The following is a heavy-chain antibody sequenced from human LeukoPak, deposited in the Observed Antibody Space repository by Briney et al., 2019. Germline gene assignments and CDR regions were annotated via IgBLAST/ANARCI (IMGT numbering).Heavy chain of an antibody. CDR3: ARDRQWLDPDYYYGMDV. D-gene: IGHD6-19*01. CDR2: ISAYNGNT. Sequence: ASVKVSCKASGYTFTSYGISWVRQAPGQGLEWMGWISAYNGNTNYAQKLQGRVTMTTDTSTSTAYMKLRSLRSDDTAVYYCARDRQWLDPDYYYGMDVWGQGTTVTVSS. V-gene: IGHV1-18*01. CDR1: GYTFTSYG. J-gene: IGHJ6*02.